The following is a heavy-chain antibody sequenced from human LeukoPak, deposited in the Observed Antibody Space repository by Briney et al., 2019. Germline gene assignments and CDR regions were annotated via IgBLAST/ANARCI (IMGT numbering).Heavy chain of an antibody. CDR2: IYPGDSDT. CDR3: AILEVQGEHNWFDP. Sequence: RGESLKISCKASAYSFTSYWIGWVRQMPGKGLEWMGIIYPGDSDTRYSPSFQGQVTISADKSISTAYLQWSSLKASDTAMYYCAILEVQGEHNWFDPWGQGTLVTVSS. CDR1: AYSFTSYW. V-gene: IGHV5-51*01. J-gene: IGHJ5*02. D-gene: IGHD1-26*01.